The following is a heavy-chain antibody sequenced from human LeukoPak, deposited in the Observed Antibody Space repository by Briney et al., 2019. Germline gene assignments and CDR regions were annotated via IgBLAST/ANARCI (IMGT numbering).Heavy chain of an antibody. CDR2: IKQDGSEK. J-gene: IGHJ3*02. CDR3: ARAGIQLWLNAFDI. CDR1: GFTFSSYW. Sequence: GGSLRLSCAASGFTFSSYWMSWVRQAPGKGLEWVANIKQDGSEKYYVDSVKGRFTISRDNAQNLLYLQMNSLRAEDTAVYYCARAGIQLWLNAFDIWGQGTMVTVSS. V-gene: IGHV3-7*01. D-gene: IGHD5-18*01.